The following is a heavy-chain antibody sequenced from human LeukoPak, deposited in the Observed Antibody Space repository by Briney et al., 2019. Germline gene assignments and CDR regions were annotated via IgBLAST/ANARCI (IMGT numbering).Heavy chain of an antibody. J-gene: IGHJ6*02. CDR2: INSDGGST. CDR1: GFTFSNYW. D-gene: IGHD2-2*01. CDR3: ARRPAAKYYYYGMDV. V-gene: IGHV3-74*01. Sequence: GGSLRLSCAASGFTFSNYWMHCVRQDPLKGLVWVSRINSDGGSTGYADSVKGRFTISRDNAKNTLYLQMNSLRAEDTAVYYCARRPAAKYYYYGMDVWGQGTTVTVSS.